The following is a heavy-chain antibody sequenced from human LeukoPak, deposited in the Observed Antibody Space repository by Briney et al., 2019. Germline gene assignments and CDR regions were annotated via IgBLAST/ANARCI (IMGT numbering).Heavy chain of an antibody. D-gene: IGHD3-22*01. CDR2: IKQDGTEK. Sequence: GGSLRLSCAASGFTFTTYWMSWVRQAPGKGLEWVANIKQDGTEKYYVDSVKGRFTISRDNSKNTLYLQMNSLRAEDTAVFYCAKKWSGDYDSSDIIDAFDIWGQGTMVTVSS. CDR1: GFTFTTYW. V-gene: IGHV3-7*01. CDR3: AKKWSGDYDSSDIIDAFDI. J-gene: IGHJ3*02.